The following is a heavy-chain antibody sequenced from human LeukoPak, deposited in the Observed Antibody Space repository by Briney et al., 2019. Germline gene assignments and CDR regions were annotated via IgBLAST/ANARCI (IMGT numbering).Heavy chain of an antibody. V-gene: IGHV3-66*02. D-gene: IGHD3-3*01. J-gene: IGHJ5*02. CDR1: GFTVSSNY. CDR3: ARSLTYDFWSGYQSPFWFDP. CDR2: IYSGGST. Sequence: GGSLRLSCAASGFTVSSNYMSWVHQAPGKGLEWVSVIYSGGSTYYADSVKGRFTISRDNSKNTLYLQMNSLRAEDTAVYYCARSLTYDFWSGYQSPFWFDPWGQGTLVTVSS.